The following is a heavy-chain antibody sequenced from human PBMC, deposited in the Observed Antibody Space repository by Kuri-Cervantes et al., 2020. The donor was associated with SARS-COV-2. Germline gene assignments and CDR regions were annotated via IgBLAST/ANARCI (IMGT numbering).Heavy chain of an antibody. J-gene: IGHJ4*02. CDR1: GFTFSSYS. CDR3: ARGPEEYYYDSSGYYY. V-gene: IGHV3-21*01. D-gene: IGHD3-22*01. Sequence: GGSLRLSCAASGFTFSSYSMNWVRQAPGKGLEWVSSISSSSSYIYYADSVKGRFTISRDNAKNSLYLQMNSLRAEDTAVYYCARGPEEYYYDSSGYYYWGQGNLVTVSS. CDR2: ISSSSSYI.